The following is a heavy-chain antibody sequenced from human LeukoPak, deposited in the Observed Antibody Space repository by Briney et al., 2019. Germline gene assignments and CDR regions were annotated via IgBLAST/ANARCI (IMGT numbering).Heavy chain of an antibody. Sequence: TSETLSLTCTVSDGSISSGGYYWSWIRQHPGKGLEWIGYIYYSGSTYCNPSLKSRVTISVDTSKNQFSLKLSSVTAADTAVYYCARESIDDAFDIWGQGTMVTVSS. CDR3: ARESIDDAFDI. CDR1: DGSISSGGYY. J-gene: IGHJ3*02. CDR2: IYYSGST. D-gene: IGHD3-22*01. V-gene: IGHV4-31*03.